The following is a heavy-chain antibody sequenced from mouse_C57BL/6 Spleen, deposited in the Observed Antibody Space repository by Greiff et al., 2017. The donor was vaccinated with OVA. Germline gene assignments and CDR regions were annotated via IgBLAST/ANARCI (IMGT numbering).Heavy chain of an antibody. CDR2: IDPATGST. CDR3: ARDYYGSSYLGFAC. CDR1: GFNITNSY. Sequence: VQLQQSVAELVRPGASVKLSCTASGFNITNSYMHWVKQRPEQGLEWIGRIDPATGSTNYAPKFQGKATITADTSSNTAYLQLSSLTSEDTAIYYCARDYYGSSYLGFACWGQGTLVTVSA. V-gene: IGHV14-3*01. J-gene: IGHJ3*01. D-gene: IGHD1-1*01.